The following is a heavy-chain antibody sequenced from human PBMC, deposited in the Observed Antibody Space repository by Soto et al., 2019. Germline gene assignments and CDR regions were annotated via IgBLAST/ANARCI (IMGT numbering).Heavy chain of an antibody. CDR2: MNPINGAA. Sequence: ASVKVSCKASGYDFTAYDVNWVRQASGQGLEWMGWMNPINGAAGSARRFQGRVSMTRNTATGTAYLELTSLRSDDTAVYYCGRGPSPRAPAGGTPYYYAMDVWGQGTTVTVSS. CDR3: GRGPSPRAPAGGTPYYYAMDV. J-gene: IGHJ6*02. V-gene: IGHV1-8*02. CDR1: GYDFTAYD. D-gene: IGHD6-13*01.